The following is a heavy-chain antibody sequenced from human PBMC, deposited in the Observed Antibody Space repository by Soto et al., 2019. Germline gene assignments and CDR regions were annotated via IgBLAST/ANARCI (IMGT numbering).Heavy chain of an antibody. CDR1: GFTFSSYG. Sequence: GGSLRLSCAASGFTFSSYGMHWVRQAPGKGLEWVAVISYDGSNKYYADSVKGRFTISRDNSKNTLYLQMNSLRAEDTAVYYCAKGAGYCSGGSCNLDYWGQGTPVTVSS. CDR2: ISYDGSNK. D-gene: IGHD2-15*01. V-gene: IGHV3-30*18. J-gene: IGHJ4*02. CDR3: AKGAGYCSGGSCNLDY.